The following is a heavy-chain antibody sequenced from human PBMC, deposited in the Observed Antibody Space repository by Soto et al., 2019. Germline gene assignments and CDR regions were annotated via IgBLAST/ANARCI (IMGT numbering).Heavy chain of an antibody. CDR2: ISSSSSYI. CDR3: ARSQSWVTTYYYMDV. CDR1: GFTFSSYS. V-gene: IGHV3-21*01. J-gene: IGHJ6*03. Sequence: GESLKISCAASGFTFSSYSMNWVRQAPGKGLEWVSSISSSSSYIYYADSVKGRFTISRDNAKNSLYLQMNSLRAEDTAVYYCARSQSWVTTYYYMDVWGKGTTVTVSS. D-gene: IGHD4-4*01.